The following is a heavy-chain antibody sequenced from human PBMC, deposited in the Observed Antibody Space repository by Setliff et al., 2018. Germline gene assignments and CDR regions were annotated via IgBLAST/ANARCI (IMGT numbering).Heavy chain of an antibody. J-gene: IGHJ3*02. CDR3: ARRPTGPGAPFDI. CDR1: GGSISSSSYY. CDR2: IYYSGST. D-gene: IGHD3-10*01. V-gene: IGHV4-39*01. Sequence: PSETLSLTCTVSGGSISSSSYYWGWIRQPPGKGLEWIGSIYYSGSTYYNPSLKSRVTISVDMSKIQFSLKLISVTVADTALYFCARRPTGPGAPFDIWGHGTMVTVSS.